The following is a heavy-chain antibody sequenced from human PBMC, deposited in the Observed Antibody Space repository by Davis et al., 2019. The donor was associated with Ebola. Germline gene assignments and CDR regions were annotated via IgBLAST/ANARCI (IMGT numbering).Heavy chain of an antibody. V-gene: IGHV3-21*01. CDR3: ARDALYYYGSGREFAFDI. Sequence: PSETLSLTCAASGFPFTSYTLNWVRQAPGKGLEWVSSISSSSSYIYYADSVKGRFTISRDNAKNSLYLQMNSLRAEDTAVYYCARDALYYYGSGREFAFDIWGQGTMVTVSS. CDR2: ISSSSSYI. CDR1: GFPFTSYT. D-gene: IGHD3-10*01. J-gene: IGHJ3*02.